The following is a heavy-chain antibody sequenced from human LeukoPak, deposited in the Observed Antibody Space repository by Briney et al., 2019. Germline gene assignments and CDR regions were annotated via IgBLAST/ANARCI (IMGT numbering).Heavy chain of an antibody. D-gene: IGHD3-9*01. CDR2: ISAYNGNT. CDR1: GYSFTRYG. V-gene: IGHV1-18*01. CDR3: ARSGNYDILTGYPFDY. J-gene: IGHJ4*02. Sequence: GASVKVSCKASGYSFTRYGISWVRQAPGQGLEWMGWISAYNGNTNYAQKLQGRVTMTTDTSTSTAYMELRSLRSDDTAVYYCARSGNYDILTGYPFDYWGQGTLVTVSS.